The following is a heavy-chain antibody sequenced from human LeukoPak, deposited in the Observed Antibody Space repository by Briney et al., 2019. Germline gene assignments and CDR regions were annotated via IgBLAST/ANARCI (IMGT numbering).Heavy chain of an antibody. V-gene: IGHV4-38-2*02. J-gene: IGHJ4*02. Sequence: SETLSLTCTVSGYSISSGYYWGWIRQPPGKGLEWIGSMYHSGNTYYNPSLKSRVTISVDTSKNQFSLKLSSVTAADTAVYYCARDRRPSSGWYPDYWGQGTLVTVSS. CDR2: MYHSGNT. D-gene: IGHD6-19*01. CDR1: GYSISSGYY. CDR3: ARDRRPSSGWYPDY.